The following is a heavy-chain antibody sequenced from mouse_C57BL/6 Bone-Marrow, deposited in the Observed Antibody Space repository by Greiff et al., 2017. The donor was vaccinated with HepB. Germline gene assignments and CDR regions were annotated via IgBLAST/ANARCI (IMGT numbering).Heavy chain of an antibody. D-gene: IGHD2-1*01. CDR3: TGSYYGNVFAY. CDR2: IRLKSDNYAT. J-gene: IGHJ3*01. Sequence: EVHLVESGGGLVQPGGSMKLSCVASGFTFSNYWMNWVRQSPEKGLEWVAQIRLKSDNYATHYAESVKGRFTISRDDSKSSVYLQMNNLRAEDTGIYYCTGSYYGNVFAYWGQGTLVTVSA. V-gene: IGHV6-3*01. CDR1: GFTFSNYW.